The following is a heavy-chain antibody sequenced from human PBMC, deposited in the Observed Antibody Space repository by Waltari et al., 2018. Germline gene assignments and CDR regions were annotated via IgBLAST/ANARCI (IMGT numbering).Heavy chain of an antibody. J-gene: IGHJ6*03. CDR2: INDSGRT. CDR3: ARVFGYYYYYMDV. V-gene: IGHV4-34*02. CDR1: GGSLSGYH. D-gene: IGHD3-3*01. Sequence: QVQLQQWGAGLLKPSETLSLTCDVSGGSLSGYHWTWIRQPPGKGLEWIGEINDSGRTTYNPSLESRVTVPIDTANNQFSLRVRSVTAADTAVYYCARVFGYYYYYMDVWGKGTTVTISS.